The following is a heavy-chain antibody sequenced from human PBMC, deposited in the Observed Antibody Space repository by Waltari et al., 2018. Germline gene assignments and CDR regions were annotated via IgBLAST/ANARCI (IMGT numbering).Heavy chain of an antibody. CDR2: IYGSGRT. V-gene: IGHV4-4*07. CDR1: GGSISNYY. J-gene: IGHJ4*02. D-gene: IGHD3-3*01. CDR3: ASDPAGHGVYFDY. Sequence: QVQLQESGPGLVQPSATLSLICTVPGGSISNYYWTWIRQPAGKGLEWIGRIYGSGRTDYSASLKSRVTMSVDTSKEQVSLKLSSVTAADTAAYYCASDPAGHGVYFDYWGQGILVTVSS.